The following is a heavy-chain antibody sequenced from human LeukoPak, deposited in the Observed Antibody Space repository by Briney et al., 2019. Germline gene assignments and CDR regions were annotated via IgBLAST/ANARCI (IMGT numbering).Heavy chain of an antibody. D-gene: IGHD3-10*01. Sequence: PSETLSLTCTVSGGSISSSSYYWGWIRQPPGKGLEWIGSIYYSGSTYYNPSLKSRVTISVDTSKNQFSLKLSSVTAADTAVYYCASPGYGSGSYSDYYGMDVWGQGTTVTVSS. J-gene: IGHJ6*02. CDR2: IYYSGST. CDR3: ASPGYGSGSYSDYYGMDV. V-gene: IGHV4-39*01. CDR1: GGSISSSSYY.